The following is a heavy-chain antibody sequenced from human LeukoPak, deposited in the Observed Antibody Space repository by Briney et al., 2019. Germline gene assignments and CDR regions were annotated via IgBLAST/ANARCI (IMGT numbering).Heavy chain of an antibody. CDR2: INHSGST. V-gene: IGHV4-34*01. J-gene: IGHJ4*02. Sequence: SETLSLTCAVYGGSFSGYYWTWIRQPPGKGLEWIGEINHSGSTNYNPSLKSRVTISVDTSKNQFSLKLSSVTAADTAVYYCARSTSGTSGYWGQGTLVTVSS. CDR3: ARSTSGTSGY. D-gene: IGHD1-1*01. CDR1: GGSFSGYY.